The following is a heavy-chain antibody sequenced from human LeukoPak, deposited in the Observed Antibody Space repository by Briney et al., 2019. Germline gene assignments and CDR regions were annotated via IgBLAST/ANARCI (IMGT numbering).Heavy chain of an antibody. CDR2: VSSSGST. CDR1: GDSISYFY. Sequence: SETLSLTCSVSGDSISYFYWSWIRQAAGKGLEWIGRVSSSGSTDYNASLKSRVTMSVDTSKNQLSLKVISVTAADTAVYYCARVAQKLERIAVAGTSEWRANWYFDLWGRGTLVTVSS. J-gene: IGHJ2*01. V-gene: IGHV4-4*07. CDR3: ARVAQKLERIAVAGTSEWRANWYFDL. D-gene: IGHD6-19*01.